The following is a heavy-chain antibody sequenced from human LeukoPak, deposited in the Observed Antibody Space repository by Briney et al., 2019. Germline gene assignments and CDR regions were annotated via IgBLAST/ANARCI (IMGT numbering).Heavy chain of an antibody. CDR1: GGSFSGYY. V-gene: IGHV4-34*01. CDR2: INHSGST. J-gene: IGHJ6*02. CDR3: ARDKGFWSTHYGMDV. D-gene: IGHD3-3*01. Sequence: SETLSLTCAVYGGSFSGYYWSWIRQPPGKGLEWIGEINHSGSTNYNPSLKSRVTISVDTSKNQFSLKLSSVTAADTAVYYCARDKGFWSTHYGMDVWGQGTTVTVSS.